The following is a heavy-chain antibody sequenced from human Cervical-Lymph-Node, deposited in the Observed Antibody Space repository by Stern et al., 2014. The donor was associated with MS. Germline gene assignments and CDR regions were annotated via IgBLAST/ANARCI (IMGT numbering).Heavy chain of an antibody. CDR1: GYNFTRYA. CDR2: INTNTGHP. V-gene: IGHV7-4-1*02. Sequence: QVQLVQSGSEFKKPGASVNISCKAPGYNFTRYAMNWVRPAPGQGLEWMGWINTNTGHPTSARGFTGRFVFSLDTSVSTAFLQISSLETEDTAVYYCARPIGAADHAFDHWGQGTLVTVSS. CDR3: ARPIGAADHAFDH. D-gene: IGHD6-13*01. J-gene: IGHJ4*02.